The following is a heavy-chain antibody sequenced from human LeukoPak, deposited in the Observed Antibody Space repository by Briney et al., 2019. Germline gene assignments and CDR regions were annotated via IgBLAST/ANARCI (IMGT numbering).Heavy chain of an antibody. CDR2: INWNGGST. D-gene: IGHD3-10*01. CDR3: ARGLEGSGSYYNGYFDY. CDR1: GFTFDDYG. J-gene: IGHJ4*02. Sequence: GGSLRLTCAASGFTFDDYGMSWVRQVPGKGLEWVSGINWNGGSTGYADSVKGRFTISRDNAKNSLYLQMNSLRAEDTALYYCARGLEGSGSYYNGYFDYWGQGTLVTVSS. V-gene: IGHV3-20*04.